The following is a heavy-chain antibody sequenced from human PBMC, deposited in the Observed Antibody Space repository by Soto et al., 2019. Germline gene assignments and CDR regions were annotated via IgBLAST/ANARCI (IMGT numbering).Heavy chain of an antibody. V-gene: IGHV1-2*04. CDR1: GYTFTGYY. CDR2: INPNSGGT. CDR3: ARAEGGSSHAFDI. Sequence: QVQLVQSGAEVKKPGASVKVSCKASGYTFTGYYMHWVRHAPGQGLEWMGWINPNSGGTNYAQKFQGWVTMTRDTAISAAYMDLSRLRSDDTAVYYCARAEGGSSHAFDIWRQGTMVTVSS. D-gene: IGHD5-12*01. J-gene: IGHJ3*02.